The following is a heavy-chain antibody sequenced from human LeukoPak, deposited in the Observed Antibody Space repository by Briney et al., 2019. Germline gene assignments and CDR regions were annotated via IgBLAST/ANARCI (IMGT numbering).Heavy chain of an antibody. CDR1: GFTFSSYG. V-gene: IGHV3-33*06. CDR3: AKQWRRYDSSGYLDY. Sequence: GRSLRLSCAASGFTFSSYGMHWVRRAPGRGLEWVAVIWYDGSNKYYADSVKGRFTISRDNSKNTLYLQMNSLRGEDTAVYYCAKQWRRYDSSGYLDYWGQGTLVTVSS. CDR2: IWYDGSNK. D-gene: IGHD3-22*01. J-gene: IGHJ4*02.